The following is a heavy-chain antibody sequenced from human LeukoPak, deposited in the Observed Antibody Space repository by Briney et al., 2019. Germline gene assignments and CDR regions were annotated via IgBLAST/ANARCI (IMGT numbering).Heavy chain of an antibody. CDR1: GFTFSSYA. CDR3: AKTSAGGSSRYYYRRWDAFDI. V-gene: IGHV3-23*01. J-gene: IGHJ3*02. D-gene: IGHD3-22*01. Sequence: GALRLSCAASGFTFSSYAMSWVRQAPGKGLEWVSAIGGSGGSTYYADSGKVRFTISRDKSKNTLYLQMNSLRAEDTAVYYCAKTSAGGSSRYYYRRWDAFDIWGQGTMVTVSS. CDR2: IGGSGGST.